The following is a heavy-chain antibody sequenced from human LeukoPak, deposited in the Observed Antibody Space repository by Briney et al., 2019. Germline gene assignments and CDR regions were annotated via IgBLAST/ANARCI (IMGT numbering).Heavy chain of an antibody. J-gene: IGHJ4*02. CDR3: ARGAHITMVRGAVDY. V-gene: IGHV1-18*01. D-gene: IGHD3-10*01. Sequence: ASVKVSCKASGYTFTSYGINWVRQAPGQGLEWMAWINAYNGNTNYAQKLQGRVTMTTDTSTSTAYMELRSLRSDDTAVYYCARGAHITMVRGAVDYWGQGTLVTVSS. CDR1: GYTFTSYG. CDR2: INAYNGNT.